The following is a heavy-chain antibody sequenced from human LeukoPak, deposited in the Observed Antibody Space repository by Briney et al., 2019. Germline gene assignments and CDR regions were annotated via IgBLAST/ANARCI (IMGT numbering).Heavy chain of an antibody. Sequence: MASETLSLTCTVSGGSISSYYWSWIRQPPGKGLEWIGYIYYSGSTNYNPSLKSRVTISVDTSKNQFSLKLSSVTAADTAVYYCAREAKYCSGGSCYVDAFDVWGQGTMVTVSS. CDR2: IYYSGST. V-gene: IGHV4-59*01. CDR1: GGSISSYY. J-gene: IGHJ3*01. D-gene: IGHD2-15*01. CDR3: AREAKYCSGGSCYVDAFDV.